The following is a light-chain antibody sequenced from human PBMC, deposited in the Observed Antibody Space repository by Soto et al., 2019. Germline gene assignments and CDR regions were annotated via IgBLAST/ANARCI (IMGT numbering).Light chain of an antibody. CDR2: EVS. CDR1: SSDVGGYNF. V-gene: IGLV2-8*01. J-gene: IGLJ3*02. CDR3: SSVGAGNKVL. Sequence: QSALTQPPSASGSPGQSVTISCTGTSSDVGGYNFVSWYQQHPGKVPKSVIFEVSKRPSGVPDRFSGSKSGNTASLTVSGLQAEDEADYYCSSVGAGNKVLFGGGTKVTVL.